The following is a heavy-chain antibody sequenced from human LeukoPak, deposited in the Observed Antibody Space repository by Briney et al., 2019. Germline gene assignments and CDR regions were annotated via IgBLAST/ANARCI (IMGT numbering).Heavy chain of an antibody. D-gene: IGHD6-19*01. V-gene: IGHV5-51*01. CDR2: IYPGDSDT. CDR3: GRLWSSGWSQNIGVVEYFQH. CDR1: GYSFTSYW. Sequence: GESLKISCKGSGYSFTSYWIGWVRQMPGKGLEWMGIIYPGDSDTRYSPSFQGQVTISADKSISTAYLQWSSLKASDTAMYYCGRLWSSGWSQNIGVVEYFQHWGQGTLVTVSS. J-gene: IGHJ1*01.